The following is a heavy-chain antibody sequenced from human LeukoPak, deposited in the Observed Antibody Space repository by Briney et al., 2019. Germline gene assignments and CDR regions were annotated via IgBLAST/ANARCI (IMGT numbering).Heavy chain of an antibody. V-gene: IGHV3-11*03. D-gene: IGHD3-10*01. J-gene: IGHJ3*02. Sequence: GGSLRLSCAASGFTFSDYYMSWIRQAPGKGLEWVSYISSSSSSTNYADSVKGRFTIYRDNAKNSLYLQMNSLRAEDTAVYYCARPAGSGSYVRAFDIWGQGTVVTVSS. CDR2: ISSSSSST. CDR3: ARPAGSGSYVRAFDI. CDR1: GFTFSDYY.